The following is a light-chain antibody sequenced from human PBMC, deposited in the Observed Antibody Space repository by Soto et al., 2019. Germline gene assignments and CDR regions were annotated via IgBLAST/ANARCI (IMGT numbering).Light chain of an antibody. Sequence: DIQMTQSPSTLSASVGDRVTITCRASQSISSWLAWYQQKPGKAPKRLIYDASSLESGVPSRFSGSRAVTEFTLTISSLQPDDFATYYCQQYNSYPMYTFGQGTKLEIK. CDR3: QQYNSYPMYT. V-gene: IGKV1-5*01. J-gene: IGKJ2*01. CDR1: QSISSW. CDR2: DAS.